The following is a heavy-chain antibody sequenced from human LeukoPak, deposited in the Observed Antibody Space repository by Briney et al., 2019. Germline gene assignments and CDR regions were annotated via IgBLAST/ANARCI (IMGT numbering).Heavy chain of an antibody. D-gene: IGHD1-26*01. V-gene: IGHV4-39*01. J-gene: IGHJ5*02. CDR3: ARHEYSGSYYGLSWFDP. Sequence: SETLSLTCTVSGGSISSSGYYWGWIRQPPGKGLEWIARIYYSGSTYYNPSLKSRVTISVDTSKNQLSLKLSSLTAADTAVYYCARHEYSGSYYGLSWFDPWGQGTLVTVSS. CDR2: IYYSGST. CDR1: GGSISSSGYY.